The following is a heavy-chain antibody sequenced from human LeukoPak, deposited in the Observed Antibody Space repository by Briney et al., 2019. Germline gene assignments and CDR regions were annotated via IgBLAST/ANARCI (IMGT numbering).Heavy chain of an antibody. CDR2: INHSGST. V-gene: IGHV4-34*01. Sequence: SETLSLTCAVYGGSFSGCYWSWIRQPPGKGLEWIGEINHSGSTNYNPSLKSRVTISVDTSKNQFSLKLSSVTAADTAVYYCASSDFWTRTIFDYWGQGTLVTVSS. CDR3: ASSDFWTRTIFDY. CDR1: GGSFSGCY. D-gene: IGHD3/OR15-3a*01. J-gene: IGHJ4*02.